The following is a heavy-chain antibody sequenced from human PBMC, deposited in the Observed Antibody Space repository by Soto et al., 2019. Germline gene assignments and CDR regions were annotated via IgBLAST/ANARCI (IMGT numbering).Heavy chain of an antibody. J-gene: IGHJ4*02. CDR1: GFMFSSYG. D-gene: IGHD3-16*02. CDR3: ARGNYDCVWGSYRYTDSDY. CDR2: ISGSGGST. V-gene: IGHV3-23*01. Sequence: GGSLRLSCAASGFMFSSYGMSWVRQSPGKGLEWVSSISGSGGSTYYADSVKGRFTISRDNSKSTLYLQMSSLRAEDTAVYYCARGNYDCVWGSYRYTDSDYWGQGTLVTVSS.